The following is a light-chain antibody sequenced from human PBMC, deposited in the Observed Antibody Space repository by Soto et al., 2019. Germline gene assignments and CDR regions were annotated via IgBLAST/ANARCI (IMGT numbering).Light chain of an antibody. Sequence: ALTQPASVPGSPGQSITISCTGTSSDVGGYNYVSWYQQHPGKAPKLMIYDVSNRPSGVSNRFSGSKSGNTASLTISGLQAEDEADYYCSSYTSSSTPYVFGTGTKVT. CDR3: SSYTSSSTPYV. V-gene: IGLV2-14*01. J-gene: IGLJ1*01. CDR2: DVS. CDR1: SSDVGGYNY.